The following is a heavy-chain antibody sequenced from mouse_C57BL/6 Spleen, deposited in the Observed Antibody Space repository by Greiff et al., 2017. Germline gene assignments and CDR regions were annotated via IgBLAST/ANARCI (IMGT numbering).Heavy chain of an antibody. CDR2: IDPSDSET. CDR3: ARETAQADYFDY. J-gene: IGHJ2*01. D-gene: IGHD3-2*02. CDR1: GYTFTSYW. Sequence: QVQLKQPGAELVRPGSSVKLSCKASGYTFTSYWMHWVKQRPIQGLEWIGNIDPSDSETHYNQKFKDKATLTVDKSSSTAYMQLSSLTSEDSAVYYCARETAQADYFDYWGQGTTLTVSS. V-gene: IGHV1-52*01.